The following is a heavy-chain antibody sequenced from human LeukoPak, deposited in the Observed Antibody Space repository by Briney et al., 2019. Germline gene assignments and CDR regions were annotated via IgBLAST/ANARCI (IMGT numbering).Heavy chain of an antibody. CDR2: INPNSGGT. V-gene: IGHV1-2*02. J-gene: IGHJ3*02. Sequence: GASVKVSCKASGYTFTGYYMHWVRQAPGQGLEWMGWINPNSGGTNYAQKFQGRVTMTRDTSISTAYMELSRLRSDDTAVYYCAEGYYYDSSGYYSGLWAFDIWGQGTMVTVSS. CDR1: GYTFTGYY. D-gene: IGHD3-22*01. CDR3: AEGYYYDSSGYYSGLWAFDI.